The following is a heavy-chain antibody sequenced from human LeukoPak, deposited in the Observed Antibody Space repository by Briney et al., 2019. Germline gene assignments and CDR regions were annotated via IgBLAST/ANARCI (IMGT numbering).Heavy chain of an antibody. V-gene: IGHV3-23*01. J-gene: IGHJ4*02. CDR1: GFEFSIHD. CDR3: VKGFHFDW. CDR2: ISGRGTDT. Sequence: GGSLRLSCVVSGFEFSIHDMSWGRQAPGKGPEWVSSISGRGTDTYYRDSVKGRFTISRDTSKNTLYMQMNNLRVEDTALYYCVKGFHFDWWGQGALVTVSS.